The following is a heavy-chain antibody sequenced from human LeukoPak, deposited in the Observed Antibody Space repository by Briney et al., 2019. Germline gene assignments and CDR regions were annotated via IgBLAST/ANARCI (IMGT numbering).Heavy chain of an antibody. J-gene: IGHJ3*02. CDR1: GFRFNTFW. D-gene: IGHD3-22*01. CDR2: IKQDGNEK. CDR3: ARDDDSSGYYASSDAFDI. V-gene: IGHV3-7*01. Sequence: GGSLRLSCAASGFRFNTFWMSWVRQAPGKGLEWVANIKQDGNEKYYADSVKGRFTISRDNGKNSLDLQMNSLRADDTAFYYCARDDDSSGYYASSDAFDIWGQGTMVTVSS.